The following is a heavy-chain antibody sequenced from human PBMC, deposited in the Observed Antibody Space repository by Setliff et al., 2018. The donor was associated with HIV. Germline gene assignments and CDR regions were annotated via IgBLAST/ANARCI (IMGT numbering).Heavy chain of an antibody. V-gene: IGHV4-4*07. CDR2: VHNSAGS. CDR1: GDSVSGYY. CDR3: ARDRIEVLADSPHDVFDI. Sequence: LSLTCAVSGDSVSGYYWSWIRQPAGRGLEWNGRVHNSAGSNYNPSLKSRVTMSVDTAKNQLSLKLTAVSAADTAVYYCARDRIEVLADSPHDVFDIWGRGIMVTVSS. D-gene: IGHD3-22*01. J-gene: IGHJ3*02.